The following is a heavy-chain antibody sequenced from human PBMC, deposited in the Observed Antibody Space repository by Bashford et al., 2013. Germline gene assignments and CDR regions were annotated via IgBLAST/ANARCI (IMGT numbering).Heavy chain of an antibody. V-gene: IGHV1-69*10. CDR3: AREGSGNRDYYYGMDV. D-gene: IGHD3-10*01. CDR2: IIPILGIA. J-gene: IGHJ6*02. CDR1: GGTFSSYA. Sequence: VASVKVSCKASGGTFSSYAISWVRQAPGQGLEWMGGIIPILGIANYAQKFQGRVTITADKSTSTAYMELSSLRSEDTAVYYCAREGSGNRDYYYGMDVVGPRDHGHRSP.